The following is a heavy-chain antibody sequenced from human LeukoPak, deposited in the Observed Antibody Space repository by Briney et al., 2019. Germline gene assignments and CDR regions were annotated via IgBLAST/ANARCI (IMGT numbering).Heavy chain of an antibody. D-gene: IGHD6-19*01. CDR3: ATKQWLAPPPDS. CDR2: INTDGTVT. V-gene: IGHV3-74*01. CDR1: GFTFSKYW. J-gene: IGHJ4*02. Sequence: GGSLTLSCAASGFTFSKYWMLWVRQAPGKGLESVSRINTDGTVTTYADSVKGPFTVSRDNADTTMFLQMNSVRDEDTAVYYCATKQWLAPPPDSWGQGTPVTVSS.